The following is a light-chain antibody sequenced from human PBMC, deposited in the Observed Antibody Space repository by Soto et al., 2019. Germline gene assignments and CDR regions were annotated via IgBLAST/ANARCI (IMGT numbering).Light chain of an antibody. Sequence: IRMTHPPSSLSASVGDTVTITRRASQSISSHLNWYQQKPGKAPNLLMYTASNLQSGVPSRFSGSGSGTDFTLTISSLQPEDFATYYCQQSYSTPISFGQGTRLEIK. J-gene: IGKJ5*01. V-gene: IGKV1-39*01. CDR3: QQSYSTPIS. CDR2: TAS. CDR1: QSISSH.